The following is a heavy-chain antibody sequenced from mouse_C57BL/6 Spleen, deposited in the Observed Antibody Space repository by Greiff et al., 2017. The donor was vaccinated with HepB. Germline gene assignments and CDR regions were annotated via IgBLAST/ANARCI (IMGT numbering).Heavy chain of an antibody. CDR1: GYTFTSYW. J-gene: IGHJ2*01. V-gene: IGHV1-69*01. CDR3: AREATTVVDYFDY. CDR2: IDPSDSYT. Sequence: QVQLKQPGAELVMPGASVKLSCKASGYTFTSYWMHWVKQRPGQGLEWIGEIDPSDSYTNYNQKFKGKSTLTVDKSSSTAYMQLSSLTSEDSAVYYCAREATTVVDYFDYWGQGTTLTVSS. D-gene: IGHD1-1*01.